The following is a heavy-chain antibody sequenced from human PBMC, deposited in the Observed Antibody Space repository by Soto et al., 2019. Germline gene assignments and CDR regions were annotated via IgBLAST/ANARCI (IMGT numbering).Heavy chain of an antibody. V-gene: IGHV1-69*04. CDR3: ATSYGSGYRAFDF. CDR2: VNPILSMS. J-gene: IGHJ4*02. Sequence: QVQLVQSGAEVKRPGSSVKVSCKASGDTFNFYSINWVRQAPGLGLEWMGRVNPILSMSNYAQRFQGRVTMAGDKSTSTAYMEPSWLRFGDTGIYYCATSYGSGYRAFDFWGQGALVTVSS. CDR1: GDTFNFYS. D-gene: IGHD3-10*01.